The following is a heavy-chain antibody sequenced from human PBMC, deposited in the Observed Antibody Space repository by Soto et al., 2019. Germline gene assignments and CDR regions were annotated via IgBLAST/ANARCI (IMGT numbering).Heavy chain of an antibody. Sequence: QVQLVESGGGVVQPGRSLRLSCAASEFTFSSYARHWVRQAPGKGLEWVALISYDANNKYYADSVKGRFTITRDNSKDTLFLQMNSLRGEDTAVYYCARRGIYYYGMDVWGQGTTVTVSS. D-gene: IGHD3-16*01. J-gene: IGHJ6*02. V-gene: IGHV3-30-3*01. CDR3: ARRGIYYYGMDV. CDR1: EFTFSSYA. CDR2: ISYDANNK.